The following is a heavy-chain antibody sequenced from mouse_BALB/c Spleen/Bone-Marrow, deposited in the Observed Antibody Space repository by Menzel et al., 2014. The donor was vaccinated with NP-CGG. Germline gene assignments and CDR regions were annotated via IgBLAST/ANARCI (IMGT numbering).Heavy chain of an antibody. CDR1: GFTFSDYY. D-gene: IGHD2-4*01. V-gene: IGHV5-4*02. CDR2: ISDGGSYT. CDR3: ARDYDDDPAWFAH. Sequence: EVKLVESGGGLVKPGGSLKLSCAASGFTFSDYYMYWVRQTPEKRLEWVATISDGGSYTYYPDSVKGRFTISRDNAKNNLCLQMSSLKSEDTAMYYCARDYDDDPAWFAHWGQGTLVTVSA. J-gene: IGHJ3*01.